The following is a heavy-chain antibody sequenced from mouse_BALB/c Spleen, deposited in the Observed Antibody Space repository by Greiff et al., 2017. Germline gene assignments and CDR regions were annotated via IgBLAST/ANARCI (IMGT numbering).Heavy chain of an antibody. CDR3: ARVPLTGTYFDY. CDR1: GFTFSSFG. J-gene: IGHJ2*01. CDR2: ISNLAYSI. Sequence: EVNVVESGGGLVQPGGSRKLSCAASGFTFSSFGMHWVRQAPGKGPEWVAFISNLAYSIYYADTVTGRFTISRENAKNTLYLEMSSLRSEDTAMYYCARVPLTGTYFDYWGQGTTLTVSS. V-gene: IGHV5-15*02. D-gene: IGHD4-1*01.